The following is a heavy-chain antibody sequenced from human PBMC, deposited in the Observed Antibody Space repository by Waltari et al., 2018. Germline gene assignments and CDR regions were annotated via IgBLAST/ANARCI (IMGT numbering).Heavy chain of an antibody. D-gene: IGHD5-12*01. CDR3: ARFFSDYVVTYYYYMDV. J-gene: IGHJ6*03. CDR1: GGSISSSSYY. CDR2: IYYSGST. V-gene: IGHV4-39*07. Sequence: QLQLQESGPGLVKPSETLSLTCTVSGGSISSSSYYWGWIRQPPGKGLEWIGSIYYSGSTYYNPSLKSRVTISVDTSKNQFSLKLSSVTAADTAVYYCARFFSDYVVTYYYYMDVWGKGTTVTVSS.